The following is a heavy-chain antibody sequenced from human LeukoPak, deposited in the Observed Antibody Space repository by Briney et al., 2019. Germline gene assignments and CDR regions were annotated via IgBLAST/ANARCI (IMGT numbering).Heavy chain of an antibody. Sequence: GGSLRLSCVASGFSFSSYWMAWVRQAPGKGLEWVANIKYDGTHKFYADSVKGRFTISRDNAKNSLFLEMNGLRADDTAVCFCESSHDSSGNDWGQGTLVTVSS. CDR1: GFSFSSYW. CDR2: IKYDGTHK. J-gene: IGHJ4*02. D-gene: IGHD3-22*01. V-gene: IGHV3-7*01. CDR3: ESSHDSSGND.